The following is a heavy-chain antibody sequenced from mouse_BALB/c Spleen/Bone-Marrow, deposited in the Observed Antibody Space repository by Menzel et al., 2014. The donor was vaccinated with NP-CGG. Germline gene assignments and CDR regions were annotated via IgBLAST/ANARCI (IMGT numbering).Heavy chain of an antibody. CDR3: ARDRGLGRFAY. D-gene: IGHD4-1*01. CDR1: GFSLTSYG. Sequence: VKLVESGPGLVAPSQSLSITCTVSGFSLTSYGVHWARQPPGKGLEWLGVIWAGGSTNYNSALMSRLSISKDNSKSQVFLKMNSLQTDDTAMYYCARDRGLGRFAYWGQGTLVTVSA. J-gene: IGHJ3*01. V-gene: IGHV2-9*02. CDR2: IWAGGST.